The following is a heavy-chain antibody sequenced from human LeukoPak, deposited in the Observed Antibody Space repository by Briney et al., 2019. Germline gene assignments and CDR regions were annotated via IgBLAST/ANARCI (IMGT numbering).Heavy chain of an antibody. CDR2: IYSGDIT. Sequence: PGGSLRLSCAASGLTVSSNYMSWVRQAPGKGLEWVSVIYSGDITYYADSVKGRFTISRDNSKNTLYLQMNSLRAEDTAVYYCARGATTTVTTDYWGQGTLVTVSS. V-gene: IGHV3-66*01. CDR3: ARGATTTVTTDY. CDR1: GLTVSSNY. J-gene: IGHJ4*02. D-gene: IGHD4-17*01.